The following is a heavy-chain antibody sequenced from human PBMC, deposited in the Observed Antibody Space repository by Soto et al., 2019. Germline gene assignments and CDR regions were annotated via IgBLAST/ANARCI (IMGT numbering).Heavy chain of an antibody. D-gene: IGHD3-22*01. CDR3: ARNYYGDY. Sequence: QVQLEQSGAEVKKPGSSVKVSCKVPRGTFDSYTISWMRQAPGQGLEWLGRIIPNPDISNYAHKFQGRVAITADIPTSTAYMELSSLTSEDTAVYYCARNYYGDYWGQGTLVTVSS. CDR2: IIPNPDIS. V-gene: IGHV1-69*02. CDR1: RGTFDSYT. J-gene: IGHJ4*02.